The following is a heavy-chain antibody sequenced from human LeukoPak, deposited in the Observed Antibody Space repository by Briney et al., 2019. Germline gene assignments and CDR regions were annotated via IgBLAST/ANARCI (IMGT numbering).Heavy chain of an antibody. CDR1: GFTFSSYG. CDR2: IWYDGSSK. Sequence: GRSLRLSCAASGFTFSSYGMHWVRQAPGKGLEWVAVIWYDGSSKYYADSVKGRFTISRDNSKNTLYLQMNSLRAEDTAVYYCARDYNIAVAGTWYYFDYWGQGTLVTVSS. J-gene: IGHJ4*02. D-gene: IGHD6-19*01. V-gene: IGHV3-33*01. CDR3: ARDYNIAVAGTWYYFDY.